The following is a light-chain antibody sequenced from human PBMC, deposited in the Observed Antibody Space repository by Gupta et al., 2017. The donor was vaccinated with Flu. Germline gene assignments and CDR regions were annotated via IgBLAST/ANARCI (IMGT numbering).Light chain of an antibody. J-gene: IGLJ3*02. CDR2: SNN. CDR3: AAWDDSLNGPV. CDR1: SSNIGSNT. Sequence: QSVLTQPPSASGTPGQRVTISCSGSSSNIGSNTVNWYQQLPGTAPKLLIYSNNQRPSRVPGRFSGSKSGPSASLAISWLQSGDGADYYCAAWDDSLNGPVFGGGTKLTVL. V-gene: IGLV1-44*01.